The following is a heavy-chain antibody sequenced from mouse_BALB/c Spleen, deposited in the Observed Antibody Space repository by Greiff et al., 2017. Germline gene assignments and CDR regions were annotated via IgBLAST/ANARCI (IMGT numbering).Heavy chain of an antibody. Sequence: VKLQESGPELVKPGASVRISCKASGYTFTSYYIHWVKQRPGQGLEWIGWIYPGNVNTKYNEKFKGKATLTADKSSSTAYMQLSSLTSEDSAVYFCARDYDYEFAYWGQGTLVTVSA. CDR2: IYPGNVNT. V-gene: IGHV1S56*01. D-gene: IGHD2-4*01. CDR3: ARDYDYEFAY. CDR1: GYTFTSYY. J-gene: IGHJ3*01.